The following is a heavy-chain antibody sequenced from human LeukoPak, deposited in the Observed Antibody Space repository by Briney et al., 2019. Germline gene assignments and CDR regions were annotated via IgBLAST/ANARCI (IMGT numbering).Heavy chain of an antibody. V-gene: IGHV3-15*01. CDR2: IKSKTDGGTT. Sequence: PSETLSLTCTVSGGSISSYYWSWVRQAPGKGLEWVGRIKSKTDGGTTDYAAPVKGRFTISRDDSKNTLYLQMNSLKTEDTAVYYCTTEGAFFGLYSSNLYPSCFDYWGQGTLVTVSS. D-gene: IGHD6-13*01. CDR1: GGSISSYY. CDR3: TTEGAFFGLYSSNLYPSCFDY. J-gene: IGHJ4*02.